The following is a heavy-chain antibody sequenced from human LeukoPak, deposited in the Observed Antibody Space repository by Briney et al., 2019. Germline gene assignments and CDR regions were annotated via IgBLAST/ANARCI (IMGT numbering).Heavy chain of an antibody. D-gene: IGHD6-13*01. CDR1: GFTFSSYS. CDR2: IKSKTDGGTT. Sequence: EAGGSLRLSCAASGFTFSSYSMNWVRQAPGKGLEWVGRIKSKTDGGTTDYAAPVKGRFTISRDDSKNTLYLQMNSLKTEDTAVYYCTTYPLQGIAAAGTGWFDPWGQGTLVTVSS. CDR3: TTYPLQGIAAAGTGWFDP. V-gene: IGHV3-15*01. J-gene: IGHJ5*02.